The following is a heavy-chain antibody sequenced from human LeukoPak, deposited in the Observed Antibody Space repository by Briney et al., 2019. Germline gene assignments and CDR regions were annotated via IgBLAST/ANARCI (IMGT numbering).Heavy chain of an antibody. V-gene: IGHV1-2*02. Sequence: ASVKVSCKPSRYTFTGYYMHWVRQAPGQGLEWMGWIDPNSGDTNYAENFQGRATMTRDTSISTAYMELSRLGFDDTAVYYCARGGLNYYGSGSYYPRDYWGQGTLVTVSS. D-gene: IGHD3-10*01. J-gene: IGHJ4*02. CDR1: RYTFTGYY. CDR3: ARGGLNYYGSGSYYPRDY. CDR2: IDPNSGDT.